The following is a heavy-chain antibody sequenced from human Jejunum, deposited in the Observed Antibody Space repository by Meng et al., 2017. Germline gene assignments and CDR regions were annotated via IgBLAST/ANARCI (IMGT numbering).Heavy chain of an antibody. CDR2: MNSNGNM. CDR1: GFTVSSTF. V-gene: IGHV3-66*02. Sequence: GGSLRLSCAASGFTVSSTFMSWVPQAPGKGLEWVSKMNSNGNMNYGDSVKGRFTISRDNSKNTMYLQMSSLRAEDTAVYYCAGGRFDYWGQGTLVTVSS. J-gene: IGHJ4*02. CDR3: AGGRFDY.